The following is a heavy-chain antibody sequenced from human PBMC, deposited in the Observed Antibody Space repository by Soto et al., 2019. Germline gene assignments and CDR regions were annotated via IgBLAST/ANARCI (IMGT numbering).Heavy chain of an antibody. CDR3: AREFRDIVVVPAAQIIYYYYMDV. CDR1: GGSFSGYY. CDR2: INHSGST. J-gene: IGHJ6*03. D-gene: IGHD2-2*01. Sequence: QVQLQQWGAGLLKPSETLSLTCAVYGGSFSGYYWSWIRQPPGKGLEWIGEINHSGSTNYNPSLKIRVTISVDTSKNQFSLKLSSVTAADTAVYYCAREFRDIVVVPAAQIIYYYYMDVWGKGTTVTFSS. V-gene: IGHV4-34*01.